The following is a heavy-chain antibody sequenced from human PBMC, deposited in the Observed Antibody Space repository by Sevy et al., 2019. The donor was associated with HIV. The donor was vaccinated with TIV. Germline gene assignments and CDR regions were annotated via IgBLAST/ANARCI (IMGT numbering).Heavy chain of an antibody. V-gene: IGHV1-18*01. J-gene: IGHJ4*02. Sequence: ASVKVSCKASGYIFTSYGISWVRQAPGRGLEWVGWISPYKGTTNYAQTFQGRVTMTTDTSTFTVYMQLRSLRSDDTAIYYCARDRDYDYIWGTFPYRDFWGQGTLVTVSS. CDR3: ARDRDYDYIWGTFPYRDF. CDR2: ISPYKGTT. CDR1: GYIFTSYG. D-gene: IGHD3-16*01.